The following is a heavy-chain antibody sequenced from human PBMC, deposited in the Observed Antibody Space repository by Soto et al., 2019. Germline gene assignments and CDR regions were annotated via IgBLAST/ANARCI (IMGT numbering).Heavy chain of an antibody. D-gene: IGHD6-19*01. CDR2: MNPSTGNT. CDR1: GYTFTSYD. Sequence: QVQLVQSGAEVKKPGASVKVSCKASGYTFTSYDIIWVRQATGQGLEWMGWMNPSTGNTDSAEKFQGRLTMTRNTSISTDYMQLSSLSIEDTAVYYCARGRIIVAGGFDPWGQGTLVTVSS. CDR3: ARGRIIVAGGFDP. J-gene: IGHJ5*02. V-gene: IGHV1-8*01.